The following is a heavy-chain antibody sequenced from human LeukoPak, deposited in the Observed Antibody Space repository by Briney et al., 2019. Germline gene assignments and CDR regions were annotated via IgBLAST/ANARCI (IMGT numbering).Heavy chain of an antibody. D-gene: IGHD1/OR15-1a*01. CDR2: MNPNSGNT. Sequence: ASVKVSCKASGYTFNGYYKHWVRQATGQGLEWMGWMNPNSGNTGYAQKFQGRVTITRNTSISTAYMELSSLRSEDTAVYYCARKILSRTYYYYYYYMDVWGKGTTVTVSS. CDR3: ARKILSRTYYYYYYYMDV. CDR1: GYTFNGYY. V-gene: IGHV1-8*03. J-gene: IGHJ6*03.